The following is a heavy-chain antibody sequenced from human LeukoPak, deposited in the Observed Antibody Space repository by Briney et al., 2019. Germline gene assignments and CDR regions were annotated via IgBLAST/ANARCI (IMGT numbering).Heavy chain of an antibody. V-gene: IGHV3-30-3*01. J-gene: IGHJ4*02. D-gene: IGHD1-26*01. CDR3: ASGRGNSGSL. CDR1: GFTFSSYL. CDR2: ISYDGTTT. Sequence: GGSLRLSCAASGFTFSSYLMSWVRQAPGMGLDWVAVISYDGTTTYYADSVRGRFTISRDNSKNTLYLQLNSLRAEDTAVYYCASGRGNSGSLWGQGTLVTVSS.